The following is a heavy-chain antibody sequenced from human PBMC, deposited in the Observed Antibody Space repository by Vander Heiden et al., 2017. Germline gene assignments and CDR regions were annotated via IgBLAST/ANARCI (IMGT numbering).Heavy chain of an antibody. D-gene: IGHD6-13*01. CDR1: GFSITTTGVG. CDR3: AGTKNAASAYYGMEV. CDR2: IYWDDDK. V-gene: IGHV2-5*02. J-gene: IGHJ6*02. Sequence: INLKESGPTLVKPTETLTLTCTLSGFSITTTGVGVGWIRQPPGKALEWLAVIYWDDDKRYSASLRSRLTITKDTYRNQVVLTVANMDPLDTGSYYCAGTKNAASAYYGMEVWGQGTTVTVSS.